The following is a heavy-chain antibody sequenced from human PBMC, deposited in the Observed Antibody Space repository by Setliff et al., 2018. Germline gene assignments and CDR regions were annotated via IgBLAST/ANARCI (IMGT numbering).Heavy chain of an antibody. V-gene: IGHV4-4*08. CDR2: IYTSGST. Sequence: ASETLSLTCTVSGGSISSYYWSWIRQPPWKGLEWIGYIYTSGSTYYNPSLKSRITLSVEPSKNQFSLRVSSVAAADTAVYYCARDPKGYSSGWSWGLRLFDYWGQGTLVTVS. CDR1: GGSISSYY. J-gene: IGHJ4*02. CDR3: ARDPKGYSSGWSWGLRLFDY. D-gene: IGHD6-19*01.